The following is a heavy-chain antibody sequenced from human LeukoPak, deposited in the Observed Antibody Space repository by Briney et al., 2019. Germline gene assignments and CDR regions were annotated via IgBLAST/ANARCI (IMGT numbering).Heavy chain of an antibody. J-gene: IGHJ6*02. D-gene: IGHD3-16*02. CDR2: IRYDGSNK. Sequence: GGSLRLSCAASGFTFSSYGMHWVRQAPGKGLEWVAFIRYDGSNKYYADSVKGRFTISRDNSKNTLYLQMNSLRAEDTAVYYCAKDHPPRPYYIKVWGSYRNLTTGMAVGGQGPTVTVSS. CDR1: GFTFSSYG. CDR3: AKDHPPRPYYIKVWGSYRNLTTGMAV. V-gene: IGHV3-30*02.